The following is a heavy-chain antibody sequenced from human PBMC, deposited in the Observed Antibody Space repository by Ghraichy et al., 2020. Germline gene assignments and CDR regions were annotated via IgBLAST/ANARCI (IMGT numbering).Heavy chain of an antibody. CDR1: GLTFSKYG. J-gene: IGHJ6*02. D-gene: IGHD3-10*01. CDR2: IDGRSTKI. CDR3: ARAGSYSGSWYYYYYGMEV. Sequence: GGSLRLSCAASGLTFSKYGMNWVRQAPGKGLEWISHIDGRSTKIYYADSVKGRFTVSRDNAKNSLDLQMNSLRAEDTADYYCARAGSYSGSWYYYYYGMEVCGQGTTVTVSS. V-gene: IGHV3-48*01.